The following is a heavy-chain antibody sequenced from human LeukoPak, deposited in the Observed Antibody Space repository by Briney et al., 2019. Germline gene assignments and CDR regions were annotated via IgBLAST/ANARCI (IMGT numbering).Heavy chain of an antibody. J-gene: IGHJ5*02. CDR2: IYPGGSDT. CDR3: ARQTYCSSTSCQGWFDP. CDR1: GYSFTSYW. D-gene: IGHD2-2*01. Sequence: ESLQISCKGSGYSFTSYWIGWVRQMPGKGLEWMGIIYPGGSDTRYSPSFQGQVTISADKSISTAYLQWSSLKASDTAMYYCARQTYCSSTSCQGWFDPWGQGTLVTVSS. V-gene: IGHV5-51*01.